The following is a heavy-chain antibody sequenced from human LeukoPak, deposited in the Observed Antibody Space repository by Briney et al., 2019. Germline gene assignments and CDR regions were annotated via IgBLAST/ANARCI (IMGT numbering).Heavy chain of an antibody. Sequence: PSETLSLTCTVSGGSISSSSYYWSWIRQPAGKGLEWIGRIYTSGSIDYNPSLKSRLTLSVDTSENQFSLKLSSVTAADTAVYFCAGVSSGWYNEYWGQGTLVTVSS. CDR1: GGSISSSSYY. D-gene: IGHD6-19*01. CDR3: AGVSSGWYNEY. J-gene: IGHJ4*02. V-gene: IGHV4-61*02. CDR2: IYTSGSI.